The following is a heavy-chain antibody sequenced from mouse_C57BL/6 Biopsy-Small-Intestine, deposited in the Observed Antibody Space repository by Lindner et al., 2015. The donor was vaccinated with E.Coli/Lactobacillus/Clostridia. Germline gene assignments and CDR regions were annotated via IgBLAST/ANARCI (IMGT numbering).Heavy chain of an antibody. Sequence: VQLQESGGGLVKPGGSLKLSCAASGFTFGSYAMSWVRQTPEKRLEWVAAINSNGGSTYYPDTVKDRFTISRDNAKNTLYLQMSSLRSEDTALYYCARAYYSNYDWYFDVWGAGTTVTVSS. CDR1: GFTFGSYA. V-gene: IGHV5-6-2*01. J-gene: IGHJ1*01. CDR2: INSNGGST. CDR3: ARAYYSNYDWYFDV. D-gene: IGHD2-5*01.